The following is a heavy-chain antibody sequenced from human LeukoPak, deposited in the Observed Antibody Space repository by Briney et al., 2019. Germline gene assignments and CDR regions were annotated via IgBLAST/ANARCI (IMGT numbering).Heavy chain of an antibody. CDR3: VRLGGVPGYSSSWYSLYFDY. CDR1: GFTVSSNY. V-gene: IGHV3-66*02. J-gene: IGHJ4*02. D-gene: IGHD6-13*01. CDR2: IYSGGST. Sequence: GGSLRLSCAASGFTVSSNYMSWVRQAPGKGLEWISVIYSGGSTYYADSVKGRFTISRDNSKNTLYLQMNSLRAEDTAVYYCVRLGGVPGYSSSWYSLYFDYWGQGSLVTVSS.